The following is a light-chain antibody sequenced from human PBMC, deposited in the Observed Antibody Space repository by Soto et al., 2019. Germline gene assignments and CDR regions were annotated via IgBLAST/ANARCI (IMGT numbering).Light chain of an antibody. CDR1: QSVGTK. J-gene: IGKJ5*01. V-gene: IGKV3-15*01. CDR3: HQYESWSPFT. CDR2: GAS. Sequence: EIVLTQSPVTLSVSTGERATLSCRASQSVGTKFGWYQQRPGQAPMLLIIGASTRATGVPAKFSGSGSGTEFSLTINNLQSEDSAIYYCHQYESWSPFTFGHGTRLEIK.